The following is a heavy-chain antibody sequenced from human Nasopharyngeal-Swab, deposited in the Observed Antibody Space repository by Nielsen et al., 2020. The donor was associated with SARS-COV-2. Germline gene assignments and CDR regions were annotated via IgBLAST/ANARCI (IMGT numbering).Heavy chain of an antibody. J-gene: IGHJ4*02. V-gene: IGHV5-10-1*01. CDR2: IDTSDSYS. Sequence: GESLKISCQGSGYSFSTYWISWVRQMPGNGLECVGKIDTSDSYSMYSPSFQGHVTFSADKSTSTAFLEWSSLKASDTAMYYCVGHSSTGTYAFANWGQGTLVTVFS. CDR3: VGHSSTGTYAFAN. CDR1: GYSFSTYW. D-gene: IGHD1-1*01.